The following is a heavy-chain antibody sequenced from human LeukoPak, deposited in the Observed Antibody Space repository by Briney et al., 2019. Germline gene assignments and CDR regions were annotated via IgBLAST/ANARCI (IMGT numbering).Heavy chain of an antibody. CDR2: IYYSGST. D-gene: IGHD3-22*01. V-gene: IGHV4-59*12. CDR3: ASPSPSYYDSSGYHFDY. CDR1: GGSISSYY. Sequence: PSETLSLTCTVSGGSISSYYWSWIRQPPGKGLEWIGYIYYSGSTNYNPSLKSRVTISVDTSKNQFSLKLSSVTAADTAVYYCASPSPSYYDSSGYHFDYWGQGTLDTVSS. J-gene: IGHJ4*02.